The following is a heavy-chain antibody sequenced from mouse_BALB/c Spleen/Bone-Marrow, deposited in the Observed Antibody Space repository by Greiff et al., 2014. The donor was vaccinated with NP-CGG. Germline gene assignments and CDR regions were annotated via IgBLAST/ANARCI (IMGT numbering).Heavy chain of an antibody. CDR2: VNPNIGGT. D-gene: IGHD2-3*01. Sequence: VQLQQSGPELVMPGASVKISCKTSGYTFTDYTLHWVKQSHGKSLEWIGGVNPNIGGTSYNQKFKDKASLTVNKSSTTAYMELRSLTSEDAAVYYCARGRWYYWGQGTTLTVSS. J-gene: IGHJ2*01. V-gene: IGHV1-22*01. CDR3: ARGRWYY. CDR1: GYTFTDYT.